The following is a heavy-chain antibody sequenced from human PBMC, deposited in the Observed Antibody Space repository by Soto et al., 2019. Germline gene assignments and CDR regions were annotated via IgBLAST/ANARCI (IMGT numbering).Heavy chain of an antibody. J-gene: IGHJ4*02. CDR1: GGTFSTFG. V-gene: IGHV1-69*13. D-gene: IGHD4-17*01. Sequence: GASVKVSCKASGGTFSTFGISWVRRAPGQGLEWMGGIIPFFGTARYSQKFEDRITITADESTNTVYMDLRSLTSEDTAIYYCAKSAPMDAGDKYYYDFWGQGALVTVSS. CDR2: IIPFFGTA. CDR3: AKSAPMDAGDKYYYDF.